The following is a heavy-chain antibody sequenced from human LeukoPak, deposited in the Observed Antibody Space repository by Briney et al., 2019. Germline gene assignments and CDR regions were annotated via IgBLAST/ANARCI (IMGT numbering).Heavy chain of an antibody. J-gene: IGHJ5*02. CDR2: INTSGGST. V-gene: IGHV1-46*01. Sequence: ASVKVSCKASGYTLTNYYMHWVRQAPGQGLEWMGLINTSGGSTAYAQKFQGRVSMTRDTSTGTVFMELTNLRSEDTAVYSCARGLTIGVARGVMFDPWGQGTLVTVSS. CDR1: GYTLTNYY. CDR3: ARGLTIGVARGVMFDP. D-gene: IGHD3-10*01.